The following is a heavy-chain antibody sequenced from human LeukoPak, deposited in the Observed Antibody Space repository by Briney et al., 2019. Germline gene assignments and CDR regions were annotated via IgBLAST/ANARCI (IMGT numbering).Heavy chain of an antibody. CDR2: TYYRSQWYH. Sequence: SQTLSLTCAISGDSVSSNSSWNWIRQSPSRGLEWLGRTYYRSQWYHEYAVSVKSRITINPDTSKNQFSLQLNSVTPEDTAIYYCAILRTASSFDFWCQGTLVTVSS. CDR1: GDSVSSNSS. V-gene: IGHV6-1*01. CDR3: AILRTASSFDF. D-gene: IGHD1-1*01. J-gene: IGHJ4*02.